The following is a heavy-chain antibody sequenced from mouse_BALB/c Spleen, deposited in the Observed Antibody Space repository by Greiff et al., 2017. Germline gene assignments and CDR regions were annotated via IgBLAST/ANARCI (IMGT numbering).Heavy chain of an antibody. V-gene: IGHV1-69*02. CDR1: GYTFTSYW. J-gene: IGHJ2*01. CDR2: IDPSDSYT. D-gene: IGHD2-10*02. CDR3: ARSYGNPSYYFDY. Sequence: VQLQQPGAELVKPGASVKLSCKASGYTFTSYWMHWVKQRPGQGLEWIGEIDPSDSYTNYNQKFKGKATLTVDKSSSTAYMQLSSLTSEDSAVYYCARSYGNPSYYFDYWGQGTTLTVSS.